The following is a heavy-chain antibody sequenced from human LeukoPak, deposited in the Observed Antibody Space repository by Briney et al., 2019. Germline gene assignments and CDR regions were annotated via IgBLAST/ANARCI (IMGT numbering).Heavy chain of an antibody. J-gene: IGHJ3*02. CDR3: ARDPPEWSGYFAFDI. CDR2: INPSGGST. CDR1: GYTFTSYY. V-gene: IGHV1-46*01. Sequence: ASVKVSCKASGYTFTSYYMHWVRQAPGQGLEWMGIINPSGGSTSYAQKFQGRVTITADESTSTAYMELSSLRSEDTAVYYCARDPPEWSGYFAFDIWGQGTMVTVSS. D-gene: IGHD3-3*01.